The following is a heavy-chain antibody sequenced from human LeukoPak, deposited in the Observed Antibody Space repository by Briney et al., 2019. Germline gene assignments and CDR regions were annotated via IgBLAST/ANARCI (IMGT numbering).Heavy chain of an antibody. J-gene: IGHJ6*03. V-gene: IGHV4-59*01. CDR3: AREFSSSKIYYYYHRDV. CDR2: IYYSGTT. CDR1: GDSISSYS. D-gene: IGHD6-6*01. Sequence: PSETLSLTCSLSGDSISSYSWNCIRQPPGKGVEWIGYIYYSGTTNYNPSVQSRVTISVDTTKNQFSLKLRSVTAADTAVYYCAREFSSSKIYYYYHRDVWGKGTTVTVSS.